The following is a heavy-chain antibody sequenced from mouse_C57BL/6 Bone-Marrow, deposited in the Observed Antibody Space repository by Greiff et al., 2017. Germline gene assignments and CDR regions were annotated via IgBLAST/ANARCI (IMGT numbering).Heavy chain of an antibody. V-gene: IGHV5-15*01. CDR3: ARQGYGSSYDWYFDV. Sequence: EVKLMESGGGLVQPGGSLKLSCAASGFTFSDYGMAWVRQAPRKGPEWVAFISNLAYSIYYADTVTGRFTISRENAKNTLYLEMSSLRSEDTAMYYCARQGYGSSYDWYFDVWGTGTTVTVSA. D-gene: IGHD1-1*01. J-gene: IGHJ1*03. CDR1: GFTFSDYG. CDR2: ISNLAYSI.